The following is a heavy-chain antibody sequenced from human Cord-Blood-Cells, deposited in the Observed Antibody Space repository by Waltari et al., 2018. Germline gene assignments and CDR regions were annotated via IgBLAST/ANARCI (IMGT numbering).Heavy chain of an antibody. CDR3: ARAAMVRGVIN. CDR1: GGSFSGYY. V-gene: IGHV4-34*01. Sequence: GLLKPSETLSLTCAVYGGSFSGYYWSWIRQPPGKGLEWIGEINHSGSTNYNPSLKSRVTISVDTSKNQFSLKLSSVTAADTAVYYCARAAMVRGVINWGQGTLVTVSS. D-gene: IGHD3-10*01. J-gene: IGHJ4*02. CDR2: INHSGST.